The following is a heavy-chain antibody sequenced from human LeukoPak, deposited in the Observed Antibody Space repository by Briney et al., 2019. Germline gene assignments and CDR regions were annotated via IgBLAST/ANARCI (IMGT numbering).Heavy chain of an antibody. CDR3: ARDGRSGYAFVTFDY. Sequence: SETLSLTCTVSGGSISSYYWSWIRQPPGKGLEWIGSIYYSGSTYYNPSLKSRVTISVDTSKNQFSLKLSSVTAADTAVYYCARDGRSGYAFVTFDYWGQGTLVTVSS. CDR2: IYYSGST. D-gene: IGHD5-12*01. J-gene: IGHJ4*02. CDR1: GGSISSYY. V-gene: IGHV4-59*12.